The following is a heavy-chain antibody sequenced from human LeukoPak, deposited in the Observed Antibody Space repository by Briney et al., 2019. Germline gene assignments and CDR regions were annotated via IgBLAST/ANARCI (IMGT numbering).Heavy chain of an antibody. V-gene: IGHV3-48*03. CDR3: ARGGANYYGSGSYFYPAVAKIKA. J-gene: IGHJ5*02. D-gene: IGHD3-10*01. CDR2: ISSSGSTI. Sequence: QPGGSLRLSCAASGFSFSSYAMSWVRQAPGKGLEWVSYISSSGSTIYYADSVKGRFTISRDNAKNSLYLQMNSLRAEDTAVYYCARGGANYYGSGSYFYPAVAKIKAWGQGTLVTVSS. CDR1: GFSFSSYA.